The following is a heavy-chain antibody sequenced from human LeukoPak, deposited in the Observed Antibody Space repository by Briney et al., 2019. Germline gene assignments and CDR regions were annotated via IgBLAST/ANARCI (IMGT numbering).Heavy chain of an antibody. CDR1: GFTFTNYW. V-gene: IGHV3-7*01. CDR2: LKQDGSEK. D-gene: IGHD3-3*01. J-gene: IGHJ3*02. Sequence: GGSLRLSCAASGFTFTNYWMNWVRQAPGKGLEWVANLKQDGSEKNYVDSVKGRFTISRDNAKNSLYLQMNSLRAEDTAVYYCARELLRFLEWGGAFDIWGQGTMVTVSS. CDR3: ARELLRFLEWGGAFDI.